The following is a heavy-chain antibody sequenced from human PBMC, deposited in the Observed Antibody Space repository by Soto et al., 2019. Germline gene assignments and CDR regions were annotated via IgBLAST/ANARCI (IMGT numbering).Heavy chain of an antibody. CDR3: ARENYDILTGYDY. J-gene: IGHJ4*02. D-gene: IGHD3-9*01. CDR2: IYYSGTT. Sequence: SETLSLTCTVSGGSINSGGYYWSWIRQHPGKGLEWIGYIYYSGTTYYNPSLQSRLTISRDTPKNQFSLKLSSVTAADTAVYYCARENYDILTGYDYWGQGTLVTVSS. V-gene: IGHV4-31*03. CDR1: GGSINSGGYY.